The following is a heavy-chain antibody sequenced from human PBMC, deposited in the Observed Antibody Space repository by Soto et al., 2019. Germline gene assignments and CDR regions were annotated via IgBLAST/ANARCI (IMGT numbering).Heavy chain of an antibody. D-gene: IGHD2-15*01. Sequence: EVQLVESGGGVVQPGGSLRLSCAASGFTFRNYAMHWVRQAPGKGLEYVSALAPNGTITFYANSVKGRFIISRDNSKNSLYLQMGNLRTEDTAVYFCARVGLDAPRDYWGQGTLVYVSS. V-gene: IGHV3-64*01. CDR3: ARVGLDAPRDY. J-gene: IGHJ4*02. CDR2: LAPNGTIT. CDR1: GFTFRNYA.